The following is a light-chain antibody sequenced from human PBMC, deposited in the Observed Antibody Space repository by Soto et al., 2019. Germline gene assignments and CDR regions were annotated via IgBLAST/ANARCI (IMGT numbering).Light chain of an antibody. J-gene: IGKJ3*01. Sequence: DIQMTQSPSSLSASVGDRVTITCRASQGISNYLAWYQQKPGKAPQLLIYAASTLQSGVPSRFSGSGSGTDFTLTISSLQPEDVATYYCQRHNSAPPVSVGPGTKVDLK. CDR1: QGISNY. CDR3: QRHNSAPPVS. CDR2: AAS. V-gene: IGKV1-27*01.